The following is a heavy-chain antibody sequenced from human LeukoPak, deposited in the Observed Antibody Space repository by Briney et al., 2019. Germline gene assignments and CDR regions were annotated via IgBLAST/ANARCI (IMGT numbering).Heavy chain of an antibody. J-gene: IGHJ5*02. CDR2: MFYSGST. CDR3: ARAVAVAGNWFDP. CDR1: GGSIRSYY. D-gene: IGHD6-19*01. Sequence: SETLSLTCTVSGGSIRSYYWNWIRQPPGKGLEWIGYMFYSGSTNYNPSLKSRVTISVDTSKNQFSLKLSSVTAADTAVYYCARAVAVAGNWFDPWGQGTLVTVSS. V-gene: IGHV4-59*01.